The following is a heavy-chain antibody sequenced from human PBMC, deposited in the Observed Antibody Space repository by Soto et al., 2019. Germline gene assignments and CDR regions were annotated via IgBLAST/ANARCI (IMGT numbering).Heavy chain of an antibody. Sequence: QLQLQESGPGLVKPSETLSLTCTVSGGSISSSSYYWGWIRQPPGKGLEWIGSIYYSGSTYYNPSLKSTVTISVDTSKNQFSLKLSSVTAADTAVYYCAMVVPAAKAYYFDYLGQGTLVTVSS. CDR2: IYYSGST. V-gene: IGHV4-39*01. J-gene: IGHJ4*02. CDR1: GGSISSSSYY. D-gene: IGHD2-2*01. CDR3: AMVVPAAKAYYFDY.